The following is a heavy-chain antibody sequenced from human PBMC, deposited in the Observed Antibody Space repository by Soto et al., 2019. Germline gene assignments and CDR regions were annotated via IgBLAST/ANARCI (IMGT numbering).Heavy chain of an antibody. CDR2: LIPIFGTA. CDR3: QIYGDYDFGVLPINSFDY. Sequence: QVQLVQSGAEVKKPGSSVKVSCKASGGTFSSYAISWVRQAPGQGLEWMGVLIPIFGTANYAQKFQGRVTITADESTSTAYRELSSLRSEDTAVYYCQIYGDYDFGVLPINSFDYWGQGTLVPVSS. J-gene: IGHJ4*02. V-gene: IGHV1-69*01. D-gene: IGHD4-17*01. CDR1: GGTFSSYA.